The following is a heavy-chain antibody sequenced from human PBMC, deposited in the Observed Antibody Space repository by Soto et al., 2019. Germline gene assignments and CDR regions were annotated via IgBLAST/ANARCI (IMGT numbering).Heavy chain of an antibody. CDR3: ARDCGNDVCRYYYGMDV. CDR1: GYTFTTYG. J-gene: IGHJ6*02. CDR2: ISVYNGNT. Sequence: GASVKVSCKASGYTFTTYGIMWVRQAPGQGLEWMGWISVYNGNTNYAQKLQGRVTLTTDTSTSTAYMELRSLRSDDTAVYYCARDCGNDVCRYYYGMDVWGQGTTVTVSS. V-gene: IGHV1-18*01. D-gene: IGHD2-8*01.